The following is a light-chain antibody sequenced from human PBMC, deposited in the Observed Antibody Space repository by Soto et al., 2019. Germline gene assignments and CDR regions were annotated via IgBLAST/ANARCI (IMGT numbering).Light chain of an antibody. CDR3: QHYASSPAT. CDR2: DAS. Sequence: EIVLRQSPGTLSLSPGERATLSCRASQSVRSNYLAWYQQKPGQAPRLLIYDASSRATGIPDRFSGSGSGTDFTLTISRLEPEDFAVYYCQHYASSPATFGQGTKVEI. J-gene: IGKJ1*01. V-gene: IGKV3-20*01. CDR1: QSVRSNY.